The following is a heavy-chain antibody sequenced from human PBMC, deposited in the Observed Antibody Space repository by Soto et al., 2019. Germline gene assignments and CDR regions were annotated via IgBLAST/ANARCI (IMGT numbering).Heavy chain of an antibody. V-gene: IGHV3-20*01. CDR1: GFTFDDYG. CDR2: INWNGGRT. D-gene: IGHD3-10*01. J-gene: IGHJ5*02. Sequence: GGSLRLSCAASGFTFDDYGMSWVRQVPGKGLEWVSGINWNGGRTGYADSVKGRFTISRDNAKNSLYLQMNSLRAEDTALYHCARRLWFGESNNWFDPWGQGTLVTVSS. CDR3: ARRLWFGESNNWFDP.